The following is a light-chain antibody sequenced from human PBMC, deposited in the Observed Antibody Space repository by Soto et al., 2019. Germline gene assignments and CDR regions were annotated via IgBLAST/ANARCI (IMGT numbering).Light chain of an antibody. CDR2: GGV. CDR1: ENFGST. Sequence: EIVMTQSPASVSVSPGETVTLSCRASENFGSTLGWYQQKPGQAPRLVIYGGVARATDVPGRFSGSGSGTDYTFTISSLQSEDFAVYYCQQYFNWHLTFGQGTKVDIX. V-gene: IGKV3-15*01. J-gene: IGKJ1*01. CDR3: QQYFNWHLT.